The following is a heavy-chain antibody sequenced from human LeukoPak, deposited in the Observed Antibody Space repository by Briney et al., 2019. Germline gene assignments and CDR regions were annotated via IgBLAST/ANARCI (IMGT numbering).Heavy chain of an antibody. J-gene: IGHJ4*02. V-gene: IGHV4-59*01. Sequence: SQTLSLTCTVSGGSISIYYWSWIRQPPGKGLEWIGHIYYSGSTNYNPSLKSRVHISVDTSKNQSSLKLSSVTAADTAVYYCARVIFTGDYGDMFDYWGQGTLVTVSS. CDR2: IYYSGST. CDR1: GGSISIYY. CDR3: ARVIFTGDYGDMFDY. D-gene: IGHD4-17*01.